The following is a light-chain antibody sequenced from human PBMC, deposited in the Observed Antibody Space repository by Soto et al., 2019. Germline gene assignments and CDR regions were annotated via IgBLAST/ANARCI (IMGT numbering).Light chain of an antibody. V-gene: IGLV2-14*01. J-gene: IGLJ1*01. Sequence: QSVLTQPASVSGSPGQSITISCTGTISDFVVYNYVSWYQQHPGKAPKLMIYGVSNRPSGVSNRFSGSKSGNTASLTISGLQADDEADYYCSSHTISSALQVFGTGTKATVL. CDR1: ISDFVVYNY. CDR2: GVS. CDR3: SSHTISSALQV.